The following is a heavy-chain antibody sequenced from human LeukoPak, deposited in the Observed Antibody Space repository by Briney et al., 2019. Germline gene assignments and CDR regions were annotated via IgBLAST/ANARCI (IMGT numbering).Heavy chain of an antibody. Sequence: SETLSLTCAVYGGSFSDNYWSWIRQPPGKGLEYIGEINHSGDTNYNPSLKSRVTMSVDTSKNQFSLKLKSVTAADTAFYYCARRRSSSWFDFDFRGQGTLVTVSS. V-gene: IGHV4-34*01. D-gene: IGHD6-13*01. CDR2: INHSGDT. CDR1: GGSFSDNY. CDR3: ARRRSSSWFDFDF. J-gene: IGHJ4*02.